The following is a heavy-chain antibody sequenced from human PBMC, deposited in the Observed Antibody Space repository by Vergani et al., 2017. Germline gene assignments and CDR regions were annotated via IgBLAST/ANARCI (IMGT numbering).Heavy chain of an antibody. D-gene: IGHD2-8*01. CDR1: GFTFDDYA. CDR2: ISWNSGTI. CDR3: ARGYCTNSICRGKVDS. Sequence: EVHLVESGGTLVQPGRSLRLSCAASGFTFDDYAMHWIRQTPGKGLEWVSGISWNSGTIGYVDSVEGRFTISRDNAKKSLYLQMSSLRSEDTALYYCARGYCTNSICRGKVDSWGQGTLVTVSS. V-gene: IGHV3-9*01. J-gene: IGHJ4*02.